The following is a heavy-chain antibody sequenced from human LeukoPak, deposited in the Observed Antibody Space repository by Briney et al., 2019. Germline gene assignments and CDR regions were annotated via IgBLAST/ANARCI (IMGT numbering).Heavy chain of an antibody. CDR2: INWNSGVI. D-gene: IGHD6-13*01. J-gene: IGHJ4*02. CDR1: GFTFGDYA. V-gene: IGHV3-9*01. CDR3: AKGRWRGPFDY. Sequence: GGSLRPSCAASGFTFGDYAIHWVRLAPGKGLEWVSGINWNSGVIDYADSVKGRFTISRDNAKNSLYLQMNSLRTEDTGLYYCAKGRWRGPFDYWGQGTLVTVSS.